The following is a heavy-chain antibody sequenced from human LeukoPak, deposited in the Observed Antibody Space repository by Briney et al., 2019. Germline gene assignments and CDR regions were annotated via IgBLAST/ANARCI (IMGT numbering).Heavy chain of an antibody. J-gene: IGHJ6*02. CDR3: ARPATAQGMDF. CDR1: GYTFTSYG. V-gene: IGHV1-18*01. Sequence: ASVKVSCKASGYTFTSYGIGWVRQAAGQGLEWMGWISAYNGNTNYAQKLQGRVTMTTDTSTSTAYMELRSLRSDDTAVYNCARPATAQGMDFWGQGTTVTVSS. CDR2: ISAYNGNT. D-gene: IGHD4-17*01.